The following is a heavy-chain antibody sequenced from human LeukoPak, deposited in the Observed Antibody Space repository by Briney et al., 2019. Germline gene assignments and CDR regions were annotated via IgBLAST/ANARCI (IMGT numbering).Heavy chain of an antibody. CDR1: GYTLTELS. CDR3: ATYYCSGGSCYSWWFDP. D-gene: IGHD2-15*01. V-gene: IGHV1-24*01. J-gene: IGHJ5*02. Sequence: ASVKVSCKVSGYTLTELSMHWVRQPPGKGLEWMGGFDPEDGETIYAQKFQGRVTMTEDTSTDTAYMELSSLRSEDTAVYYCATYYCSGGSCYSWWFDPWGQGTLVTVSS. CDR2: FDPEDGET.